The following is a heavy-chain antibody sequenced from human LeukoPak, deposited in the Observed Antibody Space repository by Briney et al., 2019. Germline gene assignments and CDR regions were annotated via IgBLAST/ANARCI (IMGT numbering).Heavy chain of an antibody. CDR2: IYYSGST. Sequence: SETLSLTCTVSGGSISSYYWSWIRQPPGKGLEWIGYIYYSGSTNYNPSPKSRVTVSVDTSKNQFSLRLSSVTAADTAVYYCAGYKRIPLDYWGQGTLVTVSS. V-gene: IGHV4-59*01. CDR3: AGYKRIPLDY. J-gene: IGHJ4*02. CDR1: GGSISSYY. D-gene: IGHD5-24*01.